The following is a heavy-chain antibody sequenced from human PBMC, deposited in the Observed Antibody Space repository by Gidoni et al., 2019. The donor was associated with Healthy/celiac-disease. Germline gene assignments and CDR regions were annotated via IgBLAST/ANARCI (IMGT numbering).Heavy chain of an antibody. V-gene: IGHV3-23*01. CDR1: GFTVSSYA. J-gene: IGHJ4*02. Sequence: EVQLLESGGGLVQPGGSLRLSCAASGFTVSSYAMSWVRQAPGKGLEWVSAISGSGGSTYYADSVKGRFTISRDNSKNTLYLQMNSLRAEDTAVYYCAKDVVDDFWSGDIGYYFDYWGQGTLVTVSS. CDR3: AKDVVDDFWSGDIGYYFDY. CDR2: ISGSGGST. D-gene: IGHD3-3*01.